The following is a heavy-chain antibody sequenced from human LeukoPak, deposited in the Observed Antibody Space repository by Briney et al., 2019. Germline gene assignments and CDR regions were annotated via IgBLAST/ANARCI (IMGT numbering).Heavy chain of an antibody. V-gene: IGHV4-34*01. D-gene: IGHD5-24*01. Sequence: SETLSLTCAVYGGSFSGYYWSGIREPPGKGLEWIGEINHSGSTNYNPSLKSRVTISVDTSKNQFSLKLSSVTAADTAVYYCARRGRWLQLRSYFDYWGQGTLVTVSS. CDR1: GGSFSGYY. J-gene: IGHJ4*02. CDR2: INHSGST. CDR3: ARRGRWLQLRSYFDY.